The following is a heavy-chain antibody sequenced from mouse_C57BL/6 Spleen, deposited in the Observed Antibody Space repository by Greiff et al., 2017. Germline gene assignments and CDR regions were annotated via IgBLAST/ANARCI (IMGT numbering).Heavy chain of an antibody. J-gene: IGHJ2*01. CDR2: INPYNGGT. Sequence: VQLKESGPVLVKPGASVKMSCKASGYTFTDYYMNWVKQSHGKSLEWIGVINPYNGGTSYNQKFKGKATLTVDKSSSTAYMELNSLTSEDSAVYYCARDELYYGYGYWGQGTTLTVSS. D-gene: IGHD2-2*01. CDR3: ARDELYYGYGY. CDR1: GYTFTDYY. V-gene: IGHV1-19*01.